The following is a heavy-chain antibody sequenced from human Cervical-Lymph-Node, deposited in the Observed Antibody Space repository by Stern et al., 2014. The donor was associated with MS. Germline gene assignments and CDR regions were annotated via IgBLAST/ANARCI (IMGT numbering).Heavy chain of an antibody. Sequence: EVQLVESGGGLVKPGGSLRLSCAASGFTFSGTWMNWVRQAPGKGLEWVRRIKTTSDGGTTDYAAPVKGRFIISRDDSKNTLYLQMNSLKSEDTGIYYCTTVLSWGQGTLVTVSS. CDR1: GFTFSGTW. V-gene: IGHV3-15*01. CDR2: IKTTSDGGTT. CDR3: TTVLS. J-gene: IGHJ4*02.